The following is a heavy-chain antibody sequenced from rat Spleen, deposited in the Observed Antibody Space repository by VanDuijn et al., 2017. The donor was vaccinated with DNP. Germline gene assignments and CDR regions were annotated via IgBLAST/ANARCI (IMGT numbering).Heavy chain of an antibody. J-gene: IGHJ2*01. D-gene: IGHD4-3*01. CDR1: GFIFSDYY. CDR2: LTYDGDSS. Sequence: EVQLVESGGGLVRPGGSLKLSCTASGFIFSDYYMAWVRQAPTKGLEWVAYLTYDGDSSYYRDSVKGRFTISRDNAKSTLYLQMNSLRSEDMATYYCARWYSSGYYFDYWGQGVMVTVSS. CDR3: ARWYSSGYYFDY. V-gene: IGHV5-22*01.